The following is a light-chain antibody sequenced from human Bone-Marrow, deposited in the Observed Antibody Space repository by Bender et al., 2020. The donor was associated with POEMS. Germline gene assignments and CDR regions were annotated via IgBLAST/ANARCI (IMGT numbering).Light chain of an antibody. Sequence: QSVLTQPPSASGTPGQRVTISCSGSRSNIGDTTVTWYQQFPGAAPKLVVYSNYQRPSGVPARFSGSKSGTSASLAISDIQSEDEGDYYCSSWDDSLSGWVFGGGTKVTV. J-gene: IGLJ3*02. V-gene: IGLV1-44*01. CDR1: RSNIGDTT. CDR3: SSWDDSLSGWV. CDR2: SNY.